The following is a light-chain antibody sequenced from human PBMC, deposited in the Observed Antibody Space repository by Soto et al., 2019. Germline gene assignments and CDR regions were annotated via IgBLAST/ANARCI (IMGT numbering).Light chain of an antibody. Sequence: QSVLTQPPSASGTPGQRVTISCSGSSSNIGSNTVNWYQQLPGTAPKLLIYSNNQRPSGVPDRFSGSKPGTSASLAISGLQSDDEADYYCAAWDDSLNGYVFGTGTKVTVL. CDR1: SSNIGSNT. CDR2: SNN. V-gene: IGLV1-44*01. CDR3: AAWDDSLNGYV. J-gene: IGLJ1*01.